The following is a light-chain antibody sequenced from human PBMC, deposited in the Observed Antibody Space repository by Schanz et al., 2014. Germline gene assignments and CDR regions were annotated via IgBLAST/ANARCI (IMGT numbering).Light chain of an antibody. CDR3: CLYAGNSLV. J-gene: IGLJ2*01. Sequence: QSALTQPRSVSGSPGQSVTISCTGTSSDVGGYNYVSWYQQHPGKAPKLMIYEGSKRPSGVSNRFSGSKSANTASLTISGLQAEDEADYYCCLYAGNSLVFGGGTKLTVL. V-gene: IGLV2-11*01. CDR1: SSDVGGYNY. CDR2: EGS.